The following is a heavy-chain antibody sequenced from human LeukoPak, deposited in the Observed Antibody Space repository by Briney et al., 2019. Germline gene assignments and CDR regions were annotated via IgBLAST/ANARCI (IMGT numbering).Heavy chain of an antibody. D-gene: IGHD3-3*01. CDR1: GGSISSGVYY. J-gene: IGHJ4*02. V-gene: IGHV4-30-4*08. CDR2: IYYSGST. CDR3: ARGEGDIDFWSGYQYYFDY. Sequence: SETLSLTCTVSGGSISSGVYYWSWIRQPPGKGLEWLGYIYYSGSTYYNPSLKSRVTISVDTSKNQFSLKLSSVTAADTAVYYCARGEGDIDFWSGYQYYFDYWGQGTLVTVSS.